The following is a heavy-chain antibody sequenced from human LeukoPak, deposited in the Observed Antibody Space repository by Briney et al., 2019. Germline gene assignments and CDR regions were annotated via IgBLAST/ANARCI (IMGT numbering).Heavy chain of an antibody. CDR3: ARGDDFWGERNAFDI. CDR2: ISTTSIHI. CDR1: GFTFTDYT. D-gene: IGHD3-3*01. V-gene: IGHV3-21*01. Sequence: PGGSLRLFCAASGFTFTDYTINWVRQAPGKGLEWVSSISTTSIHIYHADSVKGRFTISRDNAKNSVSLQMNSLRAEDTAVYYCARGDDFWGERNAFDIWGQGTMVTVSS. J-gene: IGHJ3*02.